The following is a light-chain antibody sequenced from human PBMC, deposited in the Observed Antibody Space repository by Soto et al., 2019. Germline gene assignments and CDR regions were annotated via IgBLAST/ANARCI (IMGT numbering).Light chain of an antibody. J-gene: IGLJ2*01. CDR2: SNN. Sequence: QSVLTQPPSASGTPGQRVTISCSGSSSNIGSNTVNWYQQLPGAAPKLLIYSNNQRPSGVPDRVSGSKSGTSASLAISGLQSEDEADDYCAAWDDSLNGVVFGGGTQLTVL. CDR1: SSNIGSNT. V-gene: IGLV1-44*01. CDR3: AAWDDSLNGVV.